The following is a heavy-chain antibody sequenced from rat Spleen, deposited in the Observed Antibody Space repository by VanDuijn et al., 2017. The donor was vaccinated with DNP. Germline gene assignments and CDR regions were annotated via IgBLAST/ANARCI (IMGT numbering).Heavy chain of an antibody. Sequence: EVQLVQSGGGQVQPGGSLKLSCAASRFTLSDYNMAWVRQAPKKGLEWVATVNFDGSITSYRDSVKGRFTISRDNGKNTLYLQMDSLRSEDTANYYCVRHDGQGAFWGQGAMVTVSS. V-gene: IGHV5-7*01. D-gene: IGHD4-1*01. CDR2: VNFDGSIT. J-gene: IGHJ2*01. CDR3: VRHDGQGAF. CDR1: RFTLSDYN.